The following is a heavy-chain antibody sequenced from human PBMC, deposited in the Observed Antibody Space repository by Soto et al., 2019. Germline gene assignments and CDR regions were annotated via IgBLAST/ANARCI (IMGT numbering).Heavy chain of an antibody. CDR2: INAGNGDT. CDR3: ARDRWVTTLTFDK. D-gene: IGHD4-17*01. J-gene: IGHJ4*02. V-gene: IGHV1-3*05. CDR1: GYTFADYA. Sequence: QVQFVQSGAEEKKPGASVKVSCKASGYTFADYAIHWVRQAPGQSLEWMGWINAGNGDTKYSQKFQGRVTLTTDTSASTAYMDINSLTTDDTAVYYCARDRWVTTLTFDKWGQGTLVIVSS.